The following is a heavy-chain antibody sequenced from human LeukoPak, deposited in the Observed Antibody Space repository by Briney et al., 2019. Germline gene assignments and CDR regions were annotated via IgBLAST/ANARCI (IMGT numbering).Heavy chain of an antibody. D-gene: IGHD3-10*01. CDR3: ASGRGYYGSGSYAGDPFDI. CDR2: INHSGST. CDR1: GGSFSGYY. Sequence: SETLSLTCAVYGGSFSGYYWTWIRQPPGKGLEWIGEINHSGSTNYNPSLKSRVTISVDRSKNQFSLQLSSVTAADTAVYYCASGRGYYGSGSYAGDPFDIWGQGTMVTVSS. J-gene: IGHJ3*02. V-gene: IGHV4-34*01.